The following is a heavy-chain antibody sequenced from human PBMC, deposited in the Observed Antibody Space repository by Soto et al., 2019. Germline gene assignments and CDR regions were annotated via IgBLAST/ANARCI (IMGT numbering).Heavy chain of an antibody. CDR1: GGSVSSGSYY. V-gene: IGHV4-61*01. Sequence: PSETLSLTCTVSGGSVSSGSYYWSWIRQPPGKGLEWIGYIYYSGGTNYNPSLKGRVTISVDTSKDQFSLKLSSVTAADTAVYYCARGSRNLVVAAYWFDPWGQGTLVTVSS. J-gene: IGHJ5*02. CDR3: ARGSRNLVVAAYWFDP. D-gene: IGHD2-15*01. CDR2: IYYSGGT.